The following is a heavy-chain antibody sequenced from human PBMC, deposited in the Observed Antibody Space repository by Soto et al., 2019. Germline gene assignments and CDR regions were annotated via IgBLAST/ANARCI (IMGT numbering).Heavy chain of an antibody. CDR2: ISYDGRNK. D-gene: IGHD3-10*01. CDR3: ARVPGRTRYWDY. J-gene: IGHJ4*02. CDR1: GFTFSSYG. Sequence: GGSLRLSCAASGFTFSSYGMHWVRQAPGKGLEWVAVISYDGRNKYYADSVKGRFTISRDNAEKSLYLQMNSLSAEDTAVYYCARVPGRTRYWDYWGQGILVTVSS. V-gene: IGHV3-30*03.